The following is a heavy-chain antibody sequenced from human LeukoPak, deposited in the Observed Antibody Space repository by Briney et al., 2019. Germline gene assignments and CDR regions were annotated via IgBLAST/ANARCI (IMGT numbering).Heavy chain of an antibody. J-gene: IGHJ6*02. CDR2: ISWNSGSI. Sequence: GRSLRLSCAASGFTFDDYAMHWVRQAPGKGLEWVSGISWNSGSIGYADSVKGRFTISRDNAKNSLYLQMNSLRAEDTALYYCAKDRAHYDFWSGYYDYGMDVWAKGPRSPSP. CDR1: GFTFDDYA. D-gene: IGHD3-3*01. V-gene: IGHV3-9*01. CDR3: AKDRAHYDFWSGYYDYGMDV.